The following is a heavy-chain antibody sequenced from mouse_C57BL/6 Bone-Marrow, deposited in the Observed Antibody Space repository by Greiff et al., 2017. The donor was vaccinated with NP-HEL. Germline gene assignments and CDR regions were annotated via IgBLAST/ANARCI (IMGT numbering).Heavy chain of an antibody. V-gene: IGHV1-80*01. J-gene: IGHJ2*01. CDR3: AREEASYFDY. Sequence: VKLVESGAELVKPGASVKISCKASGYAFSSYWMNWVKQRPGKGLEWIGQIYPGDGDTNYNGKFKGKATLTADKSSSTAYMQLSSLTSEDSAVYFCAREEASYFDYWGQGTTLTVSS. D-gene: IGHD3-2*02. CDR2: IYPGDGDT. CDR1: GYAFSSYW.